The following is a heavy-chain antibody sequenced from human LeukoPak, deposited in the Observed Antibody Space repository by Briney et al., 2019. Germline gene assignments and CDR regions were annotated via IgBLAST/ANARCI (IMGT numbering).Heavy chain of an antibody. Sequence: PGGSLRRSCAASGFTFSSYAIHWVRQGPGKGLEWVAVISFDGNNKYYADSVKGRFTISRDNSKNTLSPQMNSLRPEDTAVYYCARDRGVATMDYWGQGTLVTVSS. D-gene: IGHD5-12*01. CDR3: ARDRGVATMDY. CDR2: ISFDGNNK. V-gene: IGHV3-30*14. CDR1: GFTFSSYA. J-gene: IGHJ4*02.